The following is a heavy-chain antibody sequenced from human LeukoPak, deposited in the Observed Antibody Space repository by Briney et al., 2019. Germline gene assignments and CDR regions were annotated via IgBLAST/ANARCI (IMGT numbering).Heavy chain of an antibody. CDR3: ARVHRDYSGSYWNTHAFDI. CDR1: GYTFTSHG. J-gene: IGHJ3*02. D-gene: IGHD1-26*01. Sequence: ASVKVSCKASGYTFTSHGISRVRQAPGQGLEWMGWISAYNGNTNYAQKLQGRVTMTTDTSTSTAYMELRSLRSDDTAVYYCARVHRDYSGSYWNTHAFDIWAKGQWSPSLQ. CDR2: ISAYNGNT. V-gene: IGHV1-18*01.